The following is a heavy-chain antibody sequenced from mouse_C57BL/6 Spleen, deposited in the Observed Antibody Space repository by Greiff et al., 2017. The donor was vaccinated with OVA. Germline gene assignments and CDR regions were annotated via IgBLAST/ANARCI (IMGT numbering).Heavy chain of an antibody. CDR2: IYPSDSDT. V-gene: IGHV1-61*01. CDR1: GYTFTSYW. J-gene: IGHJ2*01. Sequence: QVQLQQPGAELVRPGSSVKLSCKASGYTFTSYWMDWVKQRPGQGLAWIGNIYPSDSDTPYNQKFKDKATLTVDKSSSTSYMQLSILTSEDSAVYYCARKRGGGCLSFDYWGQGTTLTVSS. CDR3: ARKRGGGCLSFDY.